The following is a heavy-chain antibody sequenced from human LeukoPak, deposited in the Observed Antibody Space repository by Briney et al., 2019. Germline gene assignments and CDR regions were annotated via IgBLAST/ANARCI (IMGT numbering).Heavy chain of an antibody. CDR2: ISHSGTT. CDR1: GGSISSYS. Sequence: SETLSLTCIVSGGSISSYSWNWIRQSPGKGLEWVGYISHSGTTSYNSSLKSRVTVSVDTSKNQLSLKLTSVTAADTAVYYCARWDDSAWGFGNWGPGTLVTVSS. CDR3: ARWDDSAWGFGN. J-gene: IGHJ4*02. V-gene: IGHV4-59*08. D-gene: IGHD6-19*01.